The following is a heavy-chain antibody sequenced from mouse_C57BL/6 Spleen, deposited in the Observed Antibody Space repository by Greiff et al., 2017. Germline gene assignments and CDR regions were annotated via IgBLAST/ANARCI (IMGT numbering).Heavy chain of an antibody. CDR1: GYTFTSYW. D-gene: IGHD2-3*01. V-gene: IGHV1-64*01. CDR2: IHPNSGST. Sequence: QVQLQQPGAELVKPGASVKLSCKASGYTFTSYWMHWVKQRPGQGLEWIGMIHPNSGSTNYNEKFKSKATLTVDKSSSTAYMQLSSLTSEDSEVYYCARADDGSSWFAYWGQGTLVTVAA. CDR3: ARADDGSSWFAY. J-gene: IGHJ3*01.